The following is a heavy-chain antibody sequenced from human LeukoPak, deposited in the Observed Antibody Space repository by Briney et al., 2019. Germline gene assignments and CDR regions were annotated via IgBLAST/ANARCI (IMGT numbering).Heavy chain of an antibody. J-gene: IGHJ4*02. Sequence: PSETLSLTCTVSGGSISSYYWSWIRQPPGKGLEWIGYIYYSGSTNYNPSLKSRVTISVDTSKNQFSLKLSSATAADTAVYYCARVGTYGSGSYLSWLDYWGQGTLVTVSS. V-gene: IGHV4-59*01. CDR2: IYYSGST. D-gene: IGHD3-10*01. CDR1: GGSISSYY. CDR3: ARVGTYGSGSYLSWLDY.